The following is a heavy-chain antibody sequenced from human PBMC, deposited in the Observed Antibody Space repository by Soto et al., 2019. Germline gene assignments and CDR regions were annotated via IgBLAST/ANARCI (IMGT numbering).Heavy chain of an antibody. V-gene: IGHV3-9*01. D-gene: IGHD4-17*01. Sequence: EVQLVESGGGLVQPGRSLRLSCAASGFTFDDYAMHWVRQAPGKGPEWVSGITWNSGSRGYASAVKGRFTISRYNAKNSLYLHMHSVRTEATSLYYWANSKGGLEILNTAVTTFWGHLHMWGQWTMFTVCS. CDR3: ANSKGGLEILNTAVTTFWGHLHM. CDR2: ITWNSGSR. J-gene: IGHJ3*02. CDR1: GFTFDDYA.